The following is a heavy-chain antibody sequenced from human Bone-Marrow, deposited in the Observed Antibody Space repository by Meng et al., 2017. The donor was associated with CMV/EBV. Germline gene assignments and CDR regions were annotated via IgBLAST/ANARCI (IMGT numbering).Heavy chain of an antibody. V-gene: IGHV1-69*08. D-gene: IGHD2/OR15-2a*01. CDR2: ITPIVGPA. Sequence: SVKVSCKAYGGTFTSHTIVWLRQAPGLGPEYMGRITPIVGPANYAQKFQGRFTITADKSSSTVYLELINLRFEDTAVYYCARYISPFSLDYWGQGTLVTVSS. CDR3: ARYISPFSLDY. CDR1: GGTFTSHT. J-gene: IGHJ4*02.